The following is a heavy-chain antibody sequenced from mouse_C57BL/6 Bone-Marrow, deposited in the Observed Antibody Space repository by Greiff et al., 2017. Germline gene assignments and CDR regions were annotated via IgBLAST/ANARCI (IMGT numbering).Heavy chain of an antibody. J-gene: IGHJ4*01. CDR2: ISYSGST. D-gene: IGHD1-1*01. CDR3: ARKDSLSTVVASSLSYYAMDY. V-gene: IGHV3-8*01. CDR1: GYSITSDY. Sequence: EVKLVESGPGLAKPSQTLSLTCSVTGYSITSDYWNWIRKFPGNKLEYMGYISYSGSTYYNPSLKSRISITRDTSKNQYYLQLNSVTTEDTATYYCARKDSLSTVVASSLSYYAMDYWGQGTSVTVSS.